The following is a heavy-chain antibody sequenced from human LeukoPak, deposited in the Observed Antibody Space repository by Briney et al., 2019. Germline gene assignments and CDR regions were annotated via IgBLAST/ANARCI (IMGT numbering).Heavy chain of an antibody. CDR1: GFTFSSYW. Sequence: PGGSLRLSCAASGFTFSSYWMSWVRQAPGKGLEWVAKIEQDGSEKYCVDSVKGRFTVSRDNAKNSLFLQMNSLRAEDTAVYYCARDDGLDYWGQGTLVTVSS. CDR2: IEQDGSEK. V-gene: IGHV3-7*01. CDR3: ARDDGLDY. J-gene: IGHJ4*02. D-gene: IGHD5-24*01.